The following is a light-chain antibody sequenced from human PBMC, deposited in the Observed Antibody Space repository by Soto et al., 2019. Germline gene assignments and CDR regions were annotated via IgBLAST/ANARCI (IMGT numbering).Light chain of an antibody. CDR2: AAS. J-gene: IGKJ1*01. V-gene: IGKV1-6*02. CDR1: QDIGND. Sequence: ATQMTQSPSSLAGSVGDRLTITCRASQDIGNDLGWYQQKPGKAPKLLIYAASSLQSGVSSRFSGSGSGTEFTLTISSLQPEDFATYYCLQVFNFPRAFGQGTKVDIK. CDR3: LQVFNFPRA.